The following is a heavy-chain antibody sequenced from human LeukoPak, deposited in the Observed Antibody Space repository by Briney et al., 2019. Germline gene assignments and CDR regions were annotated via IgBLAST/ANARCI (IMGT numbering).Heavy chain of an antibody. CDR3: AKGRTLVGGSTRSYDY. V-gene: IGHV3-33*03. J-gene: IGHJ4*02. Sequence: GKSLRLSCAASGFSFINYPMHWVRQAPDKGLEWVAVISGGGGERFYADSVKGRFTISRDNSKNALYLQMNSLRVEDTAVYYCAKGRTLVGGSTRSYDYWGQGTLVTVSS. CDR2: ISGGGGER. D-gene: IGHD1-26*01. CDR1: GFSFINYP.